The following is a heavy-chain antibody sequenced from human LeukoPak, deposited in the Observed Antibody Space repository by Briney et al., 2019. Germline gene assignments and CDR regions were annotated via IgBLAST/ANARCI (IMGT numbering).Heavy chain of an antibody. V-gene: IGHV3-48*03. D-gene: IGHD6-19*01. CDR2: ISSSGSTI. CDR3: ARRLAVAGFDY. CDR1: GFTFSSYE. J-gene: IGHJ4*02. Sequence: GGSLRLSCAASGFTFSSYEMNWVRQAPGKGLEWVSYISSSGSTIYYADSVKGRFTISRDNAKNSLYLQMNSLRADDSAVYYCARRLAVAGFDYWGQGTLVTVSS.